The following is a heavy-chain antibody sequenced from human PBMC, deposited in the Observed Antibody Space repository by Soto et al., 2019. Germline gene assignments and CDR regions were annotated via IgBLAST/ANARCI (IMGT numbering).Heavy chain of an antibody. CDR3: ARQDRVVAEGRWFDP. D-gene: IGHD2-15*01. V-gene: IGHV4-38-2*02. Sequence: TLSLTCTVSGYSISSGYHWSWIRQPPGKGLEWLGSVHYSGNTYYNPYLKSRLTISVDKSKNQFSLNLSSVTAADTAVYYCARQDRVVAEGRWFDPWGQGTLVTVSS. CDR2: VHYSGNT. CDR1: GYSISSGYH. J-gene: IGHJ5*02.